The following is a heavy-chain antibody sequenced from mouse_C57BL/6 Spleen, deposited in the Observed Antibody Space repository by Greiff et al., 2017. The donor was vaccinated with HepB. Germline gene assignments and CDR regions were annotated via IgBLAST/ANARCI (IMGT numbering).Heavy chain of an antibody. CDR1: GYTFTDYE. V-gene: IGHV1-15*01. D-gene: IGHD4-1*01. CDR2: IDPETGGT. Sequence: VKLQESGAELVRPGASVTLSCKASGYTFTDYEMHWVKQTPVHGLEWIGAIDPETGGTAYNQKFKGKAILTADKSSSTAYMELRSLTSEDSAVYYCTRRTGSNWDVGDWYFDVWGTGTTVTVSS. CDR3: TRRTGSNWDVGDWYFDV. J-gene: IGHJ1*03.